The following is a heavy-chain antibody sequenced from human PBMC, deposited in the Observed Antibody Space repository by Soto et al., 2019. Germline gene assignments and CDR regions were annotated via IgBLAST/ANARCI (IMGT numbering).Heavy chain of an antibody. D-gene: IGHD5-18*01. Sequence: VGSLRLSCAASGFTFSSYSMNWVRQAPGKGLEWVSSISSSSSYIYYADSVKGRFTISRDNAKNSLYLQMNSLRAEDTAVYYCARVLGYSYALYYYGMDVWGQGTTVTVSS. CDR3: ARVLGYSYALYYYGMDV. V-gene: IGHV3-21*01. J-gene: IGHJ6*02. CDR2: ISSSSSYI. CDR1: GFTFSSYS.